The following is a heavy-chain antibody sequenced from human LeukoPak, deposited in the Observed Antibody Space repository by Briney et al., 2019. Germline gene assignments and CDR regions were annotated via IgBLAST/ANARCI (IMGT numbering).Heavy chain of an antibody. CDR3: AADSSGPLSAY. CDR1: GCSVSSGSYY. D-gene: IGHD3-22*01. J-gene: IGHJ4*02. V-gene: IGHV4-61*03. CDR2: IYYSGST. Sequence: PSETLSLTCTVSGCSVSSGSYYWSWSRHPPGKGLEWSGYIYYSGSTNYNPSLKSRVNISLDTSKTPFSLKLSPATAPDTAVYQRAADSSGPLSAYWGQGTLVTVSS.